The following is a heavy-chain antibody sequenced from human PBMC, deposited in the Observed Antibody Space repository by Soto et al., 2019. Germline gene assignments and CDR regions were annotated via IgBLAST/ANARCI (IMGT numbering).Heavy chain of an antibody. J-gene: IGHJ4*02. D-gene: IGHD2-2*01. CDR1: GGSISSGGYF. CDR2: IYYSGST. CDR3: ARGRTSSPTPGDY. Sequence: SETLSLTCTVSGGSISSGGYFWSWIRQHPGKGLEWIGFIYYSGSTYYNPSLKSRVTISVDTSKNQFSLKLSSVTAADTAVYYCARGRTSSPTPGDYWGQGTLVTVSS. V-gene: IGHV4-31*03.